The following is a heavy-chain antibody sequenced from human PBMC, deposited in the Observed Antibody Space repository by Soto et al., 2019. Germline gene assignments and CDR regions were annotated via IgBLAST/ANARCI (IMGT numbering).Heavy chain of an antibody. CDR3: ARDILAVSDWYFDL. D-gene: IGHD5-12*01. Sequence: QVQLVDSGGGEVQPGRSLRLSCAASGFTFSRYGMHWVRQAPGKGLEWVAVIWYDGSNKYYADSVKGRFTISRDNSKNTLYLQMNSLRAEDTAIYYCARDILAVSDWYFDLWGRGTLVTVSS. V-gene: IGHV3-33*01. CDR2: IWYDGSNK. CDR1: GFTFSRYG. J-gene: IGHJ2*01.